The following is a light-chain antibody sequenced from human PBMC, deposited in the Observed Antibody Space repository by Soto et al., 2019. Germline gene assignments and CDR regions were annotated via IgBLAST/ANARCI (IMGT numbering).Light chain of an antibody. J-gene: IGKJ4*01. V-gene: IGKV3-11*01. Sequence: EIVLTQSPATLSLSPGERATLSCRASQSVSSYLAWYQQKPGQAPRLLIYDASNRATGIPARFSGSGSGTDFTLTISSLEPEDFAVYDCQQRSNWTPRVTFGGGTKVEIK. CDR1: QSVSSY. CDR3: QQRSNWTPRVT. CDR2: DAS.